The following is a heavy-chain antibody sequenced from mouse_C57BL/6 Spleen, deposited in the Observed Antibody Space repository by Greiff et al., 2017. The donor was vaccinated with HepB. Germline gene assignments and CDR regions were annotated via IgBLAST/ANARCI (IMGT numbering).Heavy chain of an antibody. V-gene: IGHV1-18*01. D-gene: IGHD2-1*01. CDR2: INPNNGGT. CDR1: GYTFTDYN. CDR3: ARDGRSPIYYGNEPGVYFDY. J-gene: IGHJ2*01. Sequence: EVQLQQSGPELVKPGASVKIPCKASGYTFTDYNMEWVKQSHGKSLEWIGDINPNNGGTIYNQKFKGKATLTVDKSSSTAYMELRSLTSENTAVYYCARDGRSPIYYGNEPGVYFDYWGQGTTLTVSS.